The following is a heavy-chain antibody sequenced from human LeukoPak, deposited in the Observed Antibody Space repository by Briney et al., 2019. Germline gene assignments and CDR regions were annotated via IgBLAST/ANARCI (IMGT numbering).Heavy chain of an antibody. CDR3: ARGAPPGIAVAGSGYFQH. Sequence: SGTLSLTCAVSGGSISSSNWWSWVRQPPGKGLEWIGEIYHSGSTNYNPSLKSRVTISVDKSKNQFSLKLSSVTAADTAVYYCARGAPPGIAVAGSGYFQHWGQGTLVTVSS. CDR1: GGSISSSNW. V-gene: IGHV4-4*02. J-gene: IGHJ1*01. CDR2: IYHSGST. D-gene: IGHD6-19*01.